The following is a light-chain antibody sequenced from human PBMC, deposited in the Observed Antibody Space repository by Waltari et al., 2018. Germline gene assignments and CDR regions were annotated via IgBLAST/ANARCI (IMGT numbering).Light chain of an antibody. CDR3: HQHYTTPWT. J-gene: IGKJ1*01. V-gene: IGKV4-1*01. Sequence: DIAMTQSPDSLAVSLGARATINCKSRRSVLYPDNNKNHLTWYQQKPGQPPQLLISWASTRESGVPDRFIGSGSGTDFTLTISSLQAEDVAVYYCHQHYTTPWTFGQGTQVEL. CDR2: WAS. CDR1: RSVLYPDNNKNH.